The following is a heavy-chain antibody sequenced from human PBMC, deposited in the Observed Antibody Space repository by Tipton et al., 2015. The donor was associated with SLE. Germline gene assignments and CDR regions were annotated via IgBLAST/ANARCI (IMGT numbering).Heavy chain of an antibody. CDR1: GGTFSSYA. CDR2: ISAYNGNT. CDR3: ARDRYSGYDWDYFDY. V-gene: IGHV1-18*01. Sequence: QLVQSGAEVKKPGSSVKVSCKASGGTFSSYAISWVRQAPGQGLEWMGWISAYNGNTNYAQKLQGRVTMTTDTSTSTAYMELRSLRSDDTAVYYCARDRYSGYDWDYFDYWGQGTLVTVSS. D-gene: IGHD5-12*01. J-gene: IGHJ4*02.